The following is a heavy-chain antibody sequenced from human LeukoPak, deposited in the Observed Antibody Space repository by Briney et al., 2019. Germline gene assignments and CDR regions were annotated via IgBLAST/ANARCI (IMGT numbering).Heavy chain of an antibody. CDR3: ARDRIAAAGAIVY. J-gene: IGHJ4*02. Sequence: GGSLRLSCAASGLPFSSYWMSWVRQAPGKGLEWVANIKQDGSEKNYVDSVKGRFTISRDNAKNSLYLQVNSLRAEDTAVYYCARDRIAAAGAIVYWGQGALVTVSS. CDR2: IKQDGSEK. D-gene: IGHD6-13*01. V-gene: IGHV3-7*01. CDR1: GLPFSSYW.